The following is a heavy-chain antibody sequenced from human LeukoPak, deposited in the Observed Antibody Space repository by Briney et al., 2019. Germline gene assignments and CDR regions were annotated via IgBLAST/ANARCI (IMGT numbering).Heavy chain of an antibody. Sequence: LGASVKVSCKASGYTFTGYYMHWVRQAPGQGLEWMGWINPNSGGTNYAQKFQGRVTMTRDTSISTAYMELSRLRSDDTAVYYCARVRWELPHDAFDIWGQGTMVTVSS. V-gene: IGHV1-2*03. CDR3: ARVRWELPHDAFDI. CDR2: INPNSGGT. J-gene: IGHJ3*02. D-gene: IGHD1-26*01. CDR1: GYTFTGYY.